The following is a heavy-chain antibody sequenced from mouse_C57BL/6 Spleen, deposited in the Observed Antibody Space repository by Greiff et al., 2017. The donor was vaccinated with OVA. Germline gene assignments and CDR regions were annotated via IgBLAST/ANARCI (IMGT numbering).Heavy chain of an antibody. CDR3: ARDYYSNYGY. D-gene: IGHD2-5*01. J-gene: IGHJ2*01. CDR2: ISYDGSN. Sequence: EVKLQESGPGLVKPSQSLSLTCSVTGYSITSGYYWNWIRQFPGNKPEWMGYISYDGSNNYNPSLKNRISITRDTSKNQFFLKLNSVTTEDTATYYCARDYYSNYGYWGQGTTLTVSS. CDR1: GYSITSGYY. V-gene: IGHV3-6*01.